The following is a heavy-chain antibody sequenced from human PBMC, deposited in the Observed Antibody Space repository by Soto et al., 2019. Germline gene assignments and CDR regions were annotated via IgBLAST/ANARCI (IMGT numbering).Heavy chain of an antibody. CDR1: GFTFSSYS. CDR3: SRMFESTVTTNYYYYGMDV. D-gene: IGHD4-17*01. CDR2: ISSSSSYI. Sequence: PGGSLRLSCAASGFTFSSYSMNWVRQAPGKGLEWVSSISSSSSYIYYADSVKGRITISRENAKNSLYLQMNSLRAEDTAVYYCSRMFESTVTTNYYYYGMDVWGQGTTVTVSS. J-gene: IGHJ6*02. V-gene: IGHV3-21*01.